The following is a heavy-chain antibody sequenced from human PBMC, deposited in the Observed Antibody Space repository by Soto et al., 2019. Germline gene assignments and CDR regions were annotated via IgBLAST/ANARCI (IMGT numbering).Heavy chain of an antibody. Sequence: GGSLRLSCAASGFTFSNAWMNWVRQAPGKGLEWVGRIKSKTDGGTTDYAAPVKGRFTISRDDSKNTLYLQMNSLKTEDTAVYYCTTEITIFGVVIVGWYFDYWGQGTLVTVSS. CDR3: TTEITIFGVVIVGWYFDY. CDR2: IKSKTDGGTT. D-gene: IGHD3-3*01. V-gene: IGHV3-15*07. CDR1: GFTFSNAW. J-gene: IGHJ4*02.